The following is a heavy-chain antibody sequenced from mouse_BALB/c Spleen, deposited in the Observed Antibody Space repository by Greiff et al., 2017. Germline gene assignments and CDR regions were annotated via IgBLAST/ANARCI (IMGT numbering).Heavy chain of an antibody. CDR2: IDPANGNT. Sequence: VQLKESGAELVKPGASVKLSCTASGFNIKDTYMHWVKQRPEQGLEWIGRIDPANGNTKYDPKFQGKATITADTSSNTAYLQLSSLTSEDTAVYYCASEDGYYLDYWGQGTTLTVSS. D-gene: IGHD2-3*01. CDR1: GFNIKDTY. CDR3: ASEDGYYLDY. J-gene: IGHJ2*01. V-gene: IGHV14-3*02.